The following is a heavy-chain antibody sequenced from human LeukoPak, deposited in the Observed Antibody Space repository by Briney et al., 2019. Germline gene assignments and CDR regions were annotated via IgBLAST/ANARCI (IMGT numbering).Heavy chain of an antibody. D-gene: IGHD4/OR15-4a*01. CDR1: GGSVCSGSYY. CDR3: ARDGDQYGGYFDY. J-gene: IGHJ4*02. Sequence: SETLSLTCTVSGGSVCSGSYYWSWIRQPPGKGLEWIGYIYYSGSTNYNPSLKSRVTISVDTSKNQFSLKLSSVTAADTAVYYCARDGDQYGGYFDYWGQGTLVTVSS. CDR2: IYYSGST. V-gene: IGHV4-61*01.